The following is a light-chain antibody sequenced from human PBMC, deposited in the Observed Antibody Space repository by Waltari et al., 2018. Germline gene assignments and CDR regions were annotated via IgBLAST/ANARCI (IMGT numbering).Light chain of an antibody. V-gene: IGLV2-23*01. CDR2: EGI. CDR3: CSYAGISTVV. Sequence: QSALTQSASVSGSPGQSITSPCPGTSSDVGSHHPVPWYQQYPDKAPKLMIYEGIKRPSGVSNRVSGSKSGNTASLTISGLRAEGEADYYCCSYAGISTVVFGGGTKLTVL. CDR1: SSDVGSHHP. J-gene: IGLJ2*01.